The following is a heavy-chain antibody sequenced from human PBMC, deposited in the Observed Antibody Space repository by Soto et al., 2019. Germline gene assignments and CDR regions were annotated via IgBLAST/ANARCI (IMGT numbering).Heavy chain of an antibody. CDR1: GGSFSGYF. V-gene: IGHV4-34*01. J-gene: IGHJ3*01. Sequence: LSLTCAVYGGSFSGYFWNWIRQTPGKGLEWIGKVNHNGRNNYNPSLKSRVTISLDMSKNQISLKLTSVTAADTAVYYCARGGSSDWQVAFDFWGQGTMVTVSS. CDR3: ARGGSSDWQVAFDF. CDR2: VNHNGRN. D-gene: IGHD6-19*01.